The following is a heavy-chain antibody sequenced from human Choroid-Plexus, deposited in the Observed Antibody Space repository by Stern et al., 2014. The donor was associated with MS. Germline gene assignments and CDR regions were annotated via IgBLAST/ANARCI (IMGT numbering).Heavy chain of an antibody. CDR3: AKDRQWSTYFFDY. V-gene: IGHV3-30*18. D-gene: IGHD2-15*01. J-gene: IGHJ4*02. Sequence: MQLVESGGGVAQPGRPLILSCAASGFTFSNFGMHWVRQAPGKGLECVALISYDGSDKYYADSVKGRFTIFRDNSKNTLYMHMNSLRAEDTAVYYCAKDRQWSTYFFDYWGQGSLVTVSS. CDR1: GFTFSNFG. CDR2: ISYDGSDK.